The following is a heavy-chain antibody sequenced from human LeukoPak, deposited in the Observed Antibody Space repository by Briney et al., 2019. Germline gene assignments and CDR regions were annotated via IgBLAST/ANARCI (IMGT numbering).Heavy chain of an antibody. Sequence: GGSPRLSCAASGFTFSSYAMHWVRQAPGKGLEWVAVISYDGSNKYYADSVKGRFTISRDNSKNTLYLQMNSLRAEDTAVYYCARVSNSGSYYASLDYWGQGTLVTVSS. CDR3: ARVSNSGSYYASLDY. J-gene: IGHJ4*02. CDR2: ISYDGSNK. V-gene: IGHV3-30-3*01. CDR1: GFTFSSYA. D-gene: IGHD1-26*01.